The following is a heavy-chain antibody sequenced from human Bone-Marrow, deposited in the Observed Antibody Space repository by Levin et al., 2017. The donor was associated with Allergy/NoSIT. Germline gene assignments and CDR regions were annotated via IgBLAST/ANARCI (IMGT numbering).Heavy chain of an antibody. CDR3: AKEGGRAEAATGGFGYYYYGLDV. V-gene: IGHV3-23*01. CDR1: GFTFSSYA. J-gene: IGHJ6*02. D-gene: IGHD6-13*01. CDR2: ISGSGGTT. Sequence: GESLKISCAASGFTFSSYAMRWLRQAPGRVLEWVAAISGSGGTTHYADSVKGRFTISRDNSNNTLYLQMNSLRAEDTAVYYCAKEGGRAEAATGGFGYYYYGLDVWGQGTTVTVSS.